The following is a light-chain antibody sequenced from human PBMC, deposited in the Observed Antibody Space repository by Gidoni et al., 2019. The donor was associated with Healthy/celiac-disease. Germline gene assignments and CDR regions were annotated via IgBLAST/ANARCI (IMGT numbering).Light chain of an antibody. J-gene: IGLJ2*01. V-gene: IGLV3-21*02. CDR3: QVWDSSSDHVV. Sequence: SSVLTQPPPVSVAPGQTARITCGGNNIGSNSVHWYQQTPGQAPVLVVYDDSDRPSGIPERFSGSNSGNTATLTISRVEAGDEADYYCQVWDSSSDHVVFGGGTKLTVL. CDR2: DDS. CDR1: NIGSNS.